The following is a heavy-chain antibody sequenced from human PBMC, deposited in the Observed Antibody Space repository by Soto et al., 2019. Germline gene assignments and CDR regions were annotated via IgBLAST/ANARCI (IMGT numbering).Heavy chain of an antibody. CDR2: ISSSGSTI. V-gene: IGHV3-48*03. J-gene: IGHJ3*02. D-gene: IGHD6-13*01. CDR1: GLTFSSYE. Sequence: GGSLRLSCAASGLTFSSYEMNWVRQAPGKGLEWVSYISSSGSTIYYADSVKGRFTISRDNAKNSLYLQMNSLRAEDTAVYYCARDGSSWYNAFDIWGQGTMVTVSS. CDR3: ARDGSSWYNAFDI.